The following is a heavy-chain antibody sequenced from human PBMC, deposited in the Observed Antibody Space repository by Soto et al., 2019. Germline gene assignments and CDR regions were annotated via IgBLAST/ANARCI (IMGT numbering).Heavy chain of an antibody. CDR2: ISSSGSTV. CDR1: GFTFSSYA. D-gene: IGHD6-6*01. CDR3: STPPAECKSRSRASVFNY. V-gene: IGHV3-48*03. Sequence: GGSLRLSCAASGFTFSSYAMNWVRQAPGKGLGWVSYISSSGSTVYYADSVKGRFTISRDNAKNSLYLQMNSLRAEDQAVYYWSTPPAECKSRSRASVFNYCGQGNLV. J-gene: IGHJ4*02.